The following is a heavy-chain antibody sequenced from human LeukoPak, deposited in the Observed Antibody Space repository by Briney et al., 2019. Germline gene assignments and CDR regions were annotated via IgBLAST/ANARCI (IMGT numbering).Heavy chain of an antibody. Sequence: PSETLSLTCTVSGGSISSGSYDWGWIRQPAGKGLEWIGRICTSGSTNYNPSLKSRVTISVDTSKNQFSLKLSSVTAADTAVYYCARGSYYYYYYMDVWGKGTTVTVSS. J-gene: IGHJ6*03. V-gene: IGHV4-61*02. CDR1: GGSISSGSYD. CDR3: ARGSYYYYYYMDV. CDR2: ICTSGST.